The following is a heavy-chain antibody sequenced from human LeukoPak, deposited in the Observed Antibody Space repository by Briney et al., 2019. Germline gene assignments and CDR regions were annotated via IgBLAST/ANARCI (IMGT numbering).Heavy chain of an antibody. CDR2: INHSGST. V-gene: IGHV4-34*01. D-gene: IGHD1-26*01. CDR3: AGHGAGATRIDY. CDR1: GGSFSGYY. J-gene: IGHJ4*02. Sequence: TSETLSLTCAVYGGSFSGYYWSWIRQPPGKGLEWIGEINHSGSTNYNPSLKSRVTISVDTSKNQFSLKLSSVTAADTAVYYCAGHGAGATRIDYWGQGTLVTVSS.